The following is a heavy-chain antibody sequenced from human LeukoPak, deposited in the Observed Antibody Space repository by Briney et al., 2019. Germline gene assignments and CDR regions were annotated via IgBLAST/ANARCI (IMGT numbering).Heavy chain of an antibody. CDR2: MYYSGST. Sequence: SETLSLTCSVSGYSISSGNYWGWIRQPPGKGLEWIGSMYYSGSTYYNPSLKSRVTISVDTSKNQFSLKLSSVTAADTAVYYCARAAHIATGGNYYYYMDVWGKGTTVTISS. CDR3: ARAAHIATGGNYYYYMDV. D-gene: IGHD3-16*01. J-gene: IGHJ6*03. CDR1: GYSISSGNY. V-gene: IGHV4-38-2*01.